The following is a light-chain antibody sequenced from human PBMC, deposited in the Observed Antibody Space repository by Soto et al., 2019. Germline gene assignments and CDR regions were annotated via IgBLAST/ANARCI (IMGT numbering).Light chain of an antibody. Sequence: DIQMTQSPSSLSASVGDRVTITCRASQSISSYLNWYQQKPGNAPKLLIYAASSLQSGVPSRFSGTGSRTDFTLTISSLQPEDFATYFCQQSYTTPLTFGGGTKVDIK. CDR1: QSISSY. J-gene: IGKJ4*01. V-gene: IGKV1-39*01. CDR2: AAS. CDR3: QQSYTTPLT.